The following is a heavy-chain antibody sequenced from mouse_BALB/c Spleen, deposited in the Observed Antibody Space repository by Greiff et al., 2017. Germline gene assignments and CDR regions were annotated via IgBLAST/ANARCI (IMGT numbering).Heavy chain of an antibody. V-gene: IGHV1-69*01. CDR3: ARSLMTTRYYFDY. Sequence: VQLQQPGAELVMPGASVKMSCKASGYTFTDYWMHWVKQRPGQGLEWIGAIDTSDSYTSYNQKFKGKATLTVDESSSTAYMQLSSLTSEDSAVYYCARSLMTTRYYFDYWGQGTTLTVSS. D-gene: IGHD1-1*01. CDR2: IDTSDSYT. CDR1: GYTFTDYW. J-gene: IGHJ2*01.